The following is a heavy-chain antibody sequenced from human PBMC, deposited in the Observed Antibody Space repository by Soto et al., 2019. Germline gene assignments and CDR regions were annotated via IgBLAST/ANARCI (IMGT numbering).Heavy chain of an antibody. V-gene: IGHV4-34*01. CDR3: ARAYEFWGGSRTQNYGMDV. CDR2: INHSRST. D-gene: IGHD3-3*01. Sequence: SETLSLTCAVYGGSFSGYYWSWVRQPPGKGLEWIGEINHSRSTNYNPSLKTRVTISVDTSKNQFSLKLSSVTTADTAVYYCARAYEFWGGSRTQNYGMDVWGQGTTVTVSS. J-gene: IGHJ6*02. CDR1: GGSFSGYY.